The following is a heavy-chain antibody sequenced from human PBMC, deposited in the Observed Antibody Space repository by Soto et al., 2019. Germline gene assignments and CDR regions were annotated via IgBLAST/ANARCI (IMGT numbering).Heavy chain of an antibody. CDR3: ATAQLELRVVWFDP. V-gene: IGHV1-24*01. CDR1: GYTLTELS. J-gene: IGHJ5*02. D-gene: IGHD1-7*01. Sequence: GASVKVSCKVSGYTLTELSMHWVRQAPGKGLEWMGGFDPEDGETIYAQKFQGRVTMTEDTSTDTAYMELSSLTSEDTAVYYCATAQLELRVVWFDPWGQGTLVTVSS. CDR2: FDPEDGET.